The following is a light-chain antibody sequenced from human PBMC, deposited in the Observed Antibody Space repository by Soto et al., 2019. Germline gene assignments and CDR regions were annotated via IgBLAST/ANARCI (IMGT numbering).Light chain of an antibody. V-gene: IGKV3-20*01. CDR2: GAS. CDR1: QSVVSDS. CDR3: QQYGSSPRT. Sequence: EIVLTQSPGTLSLSPGDRATLSCRASQSVVSDSLAWYQQKRGQAPRLLISGASTRAAGTPDRFSGSGSGADFTLTINRLEPEDCAVYYCQQYGSSPRTFGQGTKVEIK. J-gene: IGKJ1*01.